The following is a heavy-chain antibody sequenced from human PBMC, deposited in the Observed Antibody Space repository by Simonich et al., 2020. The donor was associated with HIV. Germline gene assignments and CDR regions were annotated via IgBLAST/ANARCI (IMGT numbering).Heavy chain of an antibody. CDR3: ARGFYQRLYYFDY. Sequence: QVQLQQWGAGLLKPSETLSLTCAVYGGSFRGYYWSWIRQPPGKGLEWHGEINHSGSTNYNPSLKSRGTISVDTSKNQFSLKLSSVTAADTAVYYCARGFYQRLYYFDYWGQGTLVTVSS. V-gene: IGHV4-34*01. J-gene: IGHJ4*02. D-gene: IGHD2-2*01. CDR1: GGSFRGYY. CDR2: INHSGST.